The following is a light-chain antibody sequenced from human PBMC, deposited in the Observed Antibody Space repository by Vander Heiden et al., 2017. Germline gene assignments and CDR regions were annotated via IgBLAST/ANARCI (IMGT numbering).Light chain of an antibody. V-gene: IGLV2-8*01. Sequence: QSALTHPPSASGSPGQSVTISCTCTNSDVGGYDYDSWYQQHPGKAPELMIYEVSKRPSGVPDRFSGSKSGNTASLTVSGLQAEDEADYYCSSYAGSNIVVFGGGTKLTVL. CDR2: EVS. CDR3: SSYAGSNIVV. J-gene: IGLJ2*01. CDR1: NSDVGGYDY.